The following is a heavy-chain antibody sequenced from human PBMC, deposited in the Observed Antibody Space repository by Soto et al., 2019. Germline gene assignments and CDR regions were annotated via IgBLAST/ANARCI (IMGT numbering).Heavy chain of an antibody. D-gene: IGHD3-10*01. CDR3: ACLLGLLWFGDQGGDAFDI. CDR1: GYTFTSYA. J-gene: IGHJ3*02. CDR2: INAGNGNT. V-gene: IGHV1-3*01. Sequence: ASVKVSCKASGYTFTSYAMHWVRQAPGQRLEWMGWINAGNGNTKYSQKFQGRVTITRDTSASTAYMELSSLRSEDTAVYYCACLLGLLWFGDQGGDAFDIWGQGTMVTVSS.